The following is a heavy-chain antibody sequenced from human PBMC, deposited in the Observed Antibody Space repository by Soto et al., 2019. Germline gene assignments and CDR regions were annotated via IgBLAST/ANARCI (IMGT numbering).Heavy chain of an antibody. V-gene: IGHV4-59*01. J-gene: IGHJ6*02. CDR1: GGCISSYY. D-gene: IGHD4-4*01. CDR3: ARVPVDYSNYYYYYYGMDV. Sequence: SETLSLTCTVSGGCISSYYWSWIRQPPGKGLEWIGYIYYSGSTNYNPSLKSRVTISVDTSKNQFSLKLSSVTAADTAVYYCARVPVDYSNYYYYYYGMDVWGQGTTVTVSS. CDR2: IYYSGST.